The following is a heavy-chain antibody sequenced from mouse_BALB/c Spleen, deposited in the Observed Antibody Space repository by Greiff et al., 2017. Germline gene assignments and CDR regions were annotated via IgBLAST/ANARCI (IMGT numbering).Heavy chain of an antibody. D-gene: IGHD2-14*01. J-gene: IGHJ4*01. CDR3: ARQSQYMYDSAMDY. CDR1: GFDFSRYW. Sequence: EVKLLESGGGLVQPGGSLKLSCAASGFDFSRYWMSWVRQAPGKGLEWIGEINPDSSTIKYTPSLKDKFIISRDNAKNTLYLQMSKVRSEDTALYDCARQSQYMYDSAMDYWGQGTSVTVSS. V-gene: IGHV4-1*02. CDR2: INPDSSTI.